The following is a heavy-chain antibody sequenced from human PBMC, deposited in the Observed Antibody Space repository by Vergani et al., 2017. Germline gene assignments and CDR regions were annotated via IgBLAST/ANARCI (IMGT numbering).Heavy chain of an antibody. CDR2: IYYSGST. V-gene: IGHV4-59*01. CDR1: GGSISSYY. J-gene: IGHJ6*03. D-gene: IGHD1-26*01. Sequence: QVQLQESGPGLVKPSETLSLTCTVSGGSISSYYWSWIRQPPGKGLEWIGYIYYSGSTNYNPSLKSRVTISVDTSKNQFSLKLSSVTAADTAVYYCARDYCDYYYYMDVWGKGTTVTVSS. CDR3: ARDYCDYYYYMDV.